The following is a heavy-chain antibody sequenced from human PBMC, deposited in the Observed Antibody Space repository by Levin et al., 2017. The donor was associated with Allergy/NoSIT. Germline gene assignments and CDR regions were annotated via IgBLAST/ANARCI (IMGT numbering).Heavy chain of an antibody. CDR1: GFTFSDHY. D-gene: IGHD4-17*01. Sequence: GESLKISCAASGFTFSDHYMDWVRQAPGKGLEWVGRTRNKANSYTTEYAASVKGRFTISRDDSKSTLYLQMNSLKIEDTAVYYCTRGPSTVTTYFDYWGQGTLVTVSS. CDR3: TRGPSTVTTYFDY. CDR2: TRNKANSYTT. J-gene: IGHJ4*02. V-gene: IGHV3-72*01.